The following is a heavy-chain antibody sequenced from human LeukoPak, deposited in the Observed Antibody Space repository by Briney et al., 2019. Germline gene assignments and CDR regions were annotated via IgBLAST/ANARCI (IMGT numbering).Heavy chain of an antibody. CDR1: AFTFSSYT. Sequence: GWSLRLSCAASAFTFSSYTMTWVRQAPGKGLEWVSSISSSSTYIYSADSVKGRLIISRDNPENSLYLQMSSLRAEDPALYFFATGKVASAWFHYWGRGTLVTVSS. CDR3: ATGKVASAWFHY. CDR2: ISSSSTYI. D-gene: IGHD6-19*01. V-gene: IGHV3-21*01. J-gene: IGHJ4*02.